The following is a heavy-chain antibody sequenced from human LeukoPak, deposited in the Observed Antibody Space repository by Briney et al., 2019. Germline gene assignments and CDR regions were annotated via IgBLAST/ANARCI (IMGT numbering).Heavy chain of an antibody. J-gene: IGHJ3*02. CDR1: GFTFSSYA. Sequence: PGGSLRLSCAASGFTFSSYAMSWVRQAPGKGLEWVSAISGSGGSTYYADSVKGRFTISRDNSKNTLYLQMNSLRAEDTAVYYCANEKKGQKGSLWFGELLPLDIWGQGTMVTVSS. V-gene: IGHV3-23*01. CDR2: ISGSGGST. CDR3: ANEKKGQKGSLWFGELLPLDI. D-gene: IGHD3-10*01.